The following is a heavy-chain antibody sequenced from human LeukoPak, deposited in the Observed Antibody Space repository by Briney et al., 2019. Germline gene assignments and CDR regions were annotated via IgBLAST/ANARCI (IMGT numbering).Heavy chain of an antibody. CDR3: ARDGDYQASGSVFFDF. V-gene: IGHV4-31*03. J-gene: IGHJ4*02. CDR2: IYHGGDA. Sequence: SETLSLTCTVSGGSISSGCFYWSWIRQPPGQGLEWIGYIYHGGDAYYNPSLKSRLRMSVDTSENRFSLHLNSVTAADTAVYYCARDGDYQASGSVFFDFWGQGILVTVSS. CDR1: GGSISSGCFY. D-gene: IGHD3-10*01.